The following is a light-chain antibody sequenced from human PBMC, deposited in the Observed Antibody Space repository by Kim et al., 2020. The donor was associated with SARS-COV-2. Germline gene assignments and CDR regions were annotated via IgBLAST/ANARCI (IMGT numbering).Light chain of an antibody. J-gene: IGKJ4*01. CDR3: QQFDNLPLT. CDR2: NAS. CDR1: QGISNY. V-gene: IGKV1-33*01. Sequence: ASVGDRVTITCQASQGISNYLNWYQQKPGKPPKVLISNASNLKTGVPSRFSGSGSGTHFTFTISSLQPEDIATYYCQQFDNLPLTFGGGTKVDIK.